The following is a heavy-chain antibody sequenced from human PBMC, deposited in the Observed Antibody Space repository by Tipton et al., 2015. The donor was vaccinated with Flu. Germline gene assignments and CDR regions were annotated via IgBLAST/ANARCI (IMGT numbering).Heavy chain of an antibody. V-gene: IGHV4-39*01. CDR3: ARHVQGYCSGGNCYSEYYFDY. CDR2: IYYSGST. CDR1: DSSISSSSYY. J-gene: IGHJ4*02. D-gene: IGHD2-15*01. Sequence: TLSLTCTVSDSSISSSSYYWGWIRQPPGKGPEWIGSIYYSGSTYYNPSLKSRVTISVDTSKNQFSLKLSSVTAADTAVYYCARHVQGYCSGGNCYSEYYFDYWGQGTLVAVSS.